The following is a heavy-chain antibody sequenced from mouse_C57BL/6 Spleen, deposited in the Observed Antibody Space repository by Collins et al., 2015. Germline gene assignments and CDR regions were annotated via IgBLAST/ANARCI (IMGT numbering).Heavy chain of an antibody. Sequence: QVQLKQSGAELVRPGASVKLSCKASGYTFTDYYINWVKQRPGQGLEWIARIYPGSGNTYYNEKFKGKATLTAEKSSSTAYMQLSSLTSEDSAVYFCASRDYSNYFDYWGQGTTPTVSS. CDR3: ASRDYSNYFDY. V-gene: IGHV1-76*01. CDR1: GYTFTDYY. CDR2: IYPGSGNT. D-gene: IGHD2-5*01. J-gene: IGHJ2*01.